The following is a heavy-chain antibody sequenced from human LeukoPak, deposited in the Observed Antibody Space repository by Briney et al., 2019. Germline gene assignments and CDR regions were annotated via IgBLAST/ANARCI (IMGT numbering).Heavy chain of an antibody. Sequence: GESLKISCKGSGYSFTSYWFGWVRQMPGKGLEWMGIIYPGDSDTRYSPSFQGQVTISADKSISTAYLQWSSLTASGTAMYYCARHPDQPYYFDYWGQGTLVTVSS. J-gene: IGHJ4*02. CDR1: GYSFTSYW. D-gene: IGHD2-2*01. CDR3: ARHPDQPYYFDY. CDR2: IYPGDSDT. V-gene: IGHV5-51*01.